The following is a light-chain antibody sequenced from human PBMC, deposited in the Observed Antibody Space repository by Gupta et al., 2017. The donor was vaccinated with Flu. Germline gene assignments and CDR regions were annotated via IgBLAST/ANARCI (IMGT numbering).Light chain of an antibody. J-gene: IGKJ1*01. CDR1: QGISSY. V-gene: IGKV1-9*01. CDR3: QQLNSYPLT. Sequence: DIQLTQYPSFLSASVGDRVTITCRASQGISSYLAWYQQKPGKAPTLLIYAASTLQSGVPSRFSGSGSGTEFTLTISSLQPEDFATYYCQQLNSYPLTFGQGTKVEIK. CDR2: AAS.